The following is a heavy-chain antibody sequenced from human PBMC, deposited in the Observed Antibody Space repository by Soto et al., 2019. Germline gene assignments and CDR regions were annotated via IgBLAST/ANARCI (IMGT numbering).Heavy chain of an antibody. D-gene: IGHD3-22*01. CDR3: ARDGWLSPSPTRTRAEYFQH. CDR2: IWYDGSNK. CDR1: GFTFSSYG. Sequence: GGSLRLSCAASGFTFSSYGMHWVRQAPGKGLEWVAVIWYDGSNKYYADSVKGRFTISRDNSKNTLYLQMNSLRAEDTAVYYCARDGWLSPSPTRTRAEYFQHWGQGTLVTVSS. V-gene: IGHV3-33*01. J-gene: IGHJ1*01.